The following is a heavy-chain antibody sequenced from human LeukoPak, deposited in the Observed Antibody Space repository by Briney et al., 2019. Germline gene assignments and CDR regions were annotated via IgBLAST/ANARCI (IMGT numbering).Heavy chain of an antibody. CDR2: ISASGDST. V-gene: IGHV3-23*01. D-gene: IGHD2/OR15-2a*01. CDR1: GFTFRKYA. CDR3: AKERSFGTWLGDY. Sequence: PGGSLRLSCAASGFTFRKYAMSWVRQAPGKGLEWVSGISASGDSTYYADSVKGRITISRDNSKNTLYLQMNSLRAEDTAVYYCAKERSFGTWLGDYWGQGTPVTVSS. J-gene: IGHJ4*02.